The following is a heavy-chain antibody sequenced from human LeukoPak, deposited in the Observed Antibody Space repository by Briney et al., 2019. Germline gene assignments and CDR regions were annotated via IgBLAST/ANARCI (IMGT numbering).Heavy chain of an antibody. CDR2: ISGSGGST. J-gene: IGHJ5*02. CDR3: AKVQDIFGVVNNWFDP. Sequence: GGSLRPSCAASGFTFSSYAMSWVRQAPGEGLEWVSAISGSGGSTYYADSVKGRFTISRDNSKNTLYPQMNSLRAEDTAVYYCAKVQDIFGVVNNWFDPWGQETLVTVSS. V-gene: IGHV3-23*01. D-gene: IGHD3-3*02. CDR1: GFTFSSYA.